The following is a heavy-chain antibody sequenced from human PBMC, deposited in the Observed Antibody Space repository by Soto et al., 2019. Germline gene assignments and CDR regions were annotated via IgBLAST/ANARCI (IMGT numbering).Heavy chain of an antibody. Sequence: QVQLVQSGAEVKKSGSSVKVSCKASGGTFSSYSISWVRQAPGQGLEWMGGITPLFGSANYAQKFQGRVTITADESTSTAYMQLSSLRSEDTAVYYRAREGYGDYGKPFDYWGQGTLVTVSS. J-gene: IGHJ4*02. D-gene: IGHD4-17*01. CDR1: GGTFSSYS. CDR2: ITPLFGSA. V-gene: IGHV1-69*01. CDR3: AREGYGDYGKPFDY.